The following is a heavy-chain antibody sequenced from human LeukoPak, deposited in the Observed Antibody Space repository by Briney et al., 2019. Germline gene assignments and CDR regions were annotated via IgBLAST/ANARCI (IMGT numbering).Heavy chain of an antibody. CDR3: ARDWRGVGANDAFDI. V-gene: IGHV3-74*01. J-gene: IGHJ3*02. Sequence: TGGSLRLSCAASGFTFSGYWMHWVRQAPGKGLVWVSRINSDGSSTTYADSVKGRFTISRDNAKNTLYLQMNSLRAEDTAVYYCARDWRGVGANDAFDIWGQGTMVTVSS. CDR1: GFTFSGYW. CDR2: INSDGSST. D-gene: IGHD1-26*01.